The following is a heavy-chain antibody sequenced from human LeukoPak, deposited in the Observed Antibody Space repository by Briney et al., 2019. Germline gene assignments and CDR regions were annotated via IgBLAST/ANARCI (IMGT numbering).Heavy chain of an antibody. Sequence: PGGSLRLSCAASGFTFSSYAMSWVRQAPGKGLEWVSAISGSGGSTYYADSVKGRFTISRDNSKNTLYLQMNSLRAEDTAVYYCARAKEGYYDSSGYYELFDYWGQGTLVTVSS. CDR1: GFTFSSYA. CDR3: ARAKEGYYDSSGYYELFDY. D-gene: IGHD3-22*01. J-gene: IGHJ4*02. CDR2: ISGSGGST. V-gene: IGHV3-23*01.